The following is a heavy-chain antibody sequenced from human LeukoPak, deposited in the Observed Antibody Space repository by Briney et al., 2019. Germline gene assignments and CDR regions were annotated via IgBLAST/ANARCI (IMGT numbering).Heavy chain of an antibody. J-gene: IGHJ4*02. V-gene: IGHV1-2*06. Sequence: ASVKVSCKASGYTFIAYHMHWVRQAPGQGLEWMGRIHPSSGATNYAQRFQGRVALTRDTSINTAYMELSRLTSDDTAVYYCARDLPFEDWGQGTLVTVSS. D-gene: IGHD2/OR15-2a*01. CDR1: GYTFIAYH. CDR3: ARDLPFED. CDR2: IHPSSGAT.